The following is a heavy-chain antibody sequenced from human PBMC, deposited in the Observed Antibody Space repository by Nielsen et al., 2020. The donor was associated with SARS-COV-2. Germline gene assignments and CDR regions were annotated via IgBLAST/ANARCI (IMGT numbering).Heavy chain of an antibody. CDR1: GYTFTSYY. V-gene: IGHV1-46*01. J-gene: IGHJ4*02. D-gene: IGHD3-3*01. CDR2: INPSGGST. Sequence: ASVKVSCKASGYTFTSYYMHWVRQAPGQGLEWMGIINPSGGSTSYAQKFQGRVTITRDTSASTAYMELSSLRSEDTAVYYCARAPFTIFGVGPFDYWGQGTLVTVSS. CDR3: ARAPFTIFGVGPFDY.